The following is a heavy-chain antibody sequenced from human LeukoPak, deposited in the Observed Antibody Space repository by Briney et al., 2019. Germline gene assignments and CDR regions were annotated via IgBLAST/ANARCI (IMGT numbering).Heavy chain of an antibody. D-gene: IGHD1-26*01. J-gene: IGHJ4*02. CDR3: AKVSGSYPAGYFDY. CDR1: GFTFSSYA. CDR2: ISGSGGST. Sequence: GGSLRLSCAASGFTFSSYAMSWVRQAPGKGLEWVSAISGSGGSTYYADSVKGRFTISRDNSKNTLYLQMSSLRAEDTAVYYCAKVSGSYPAGYFDYWGQGTLVTVSS. V-gene: IGHV3-23*01.